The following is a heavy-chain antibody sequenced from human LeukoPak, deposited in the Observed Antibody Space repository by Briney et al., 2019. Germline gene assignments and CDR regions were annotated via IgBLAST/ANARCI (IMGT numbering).Heavy chain of an antibody. CDR3: ARCDSHYFDY. D-gene: IGHD2-21*02. CDR1: GGSISSGGYS. CDR2: IYHSGST. V-gene: IGHV4-30-2*01. Sequence: SQTLSLTCAVSGGSISSGGYSWSWIRQPPGKGLEWIGYIYHSGSTYYNPSLKSRVTISVDRSKNQFSPKLSSVTAADTAVYYCARCDSHYFDYWGQGTLVTVSS. J-gene: IGHJ4*02.